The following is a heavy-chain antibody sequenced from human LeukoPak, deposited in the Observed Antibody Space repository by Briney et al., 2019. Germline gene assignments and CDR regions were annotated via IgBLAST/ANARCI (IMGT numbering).Heavy chain of an antibody. J-gene: IGHJ4*02. V-gene: IGHV4-30-4*08. Sequence: SETLSLTCTVSGGSISSGDYYWSWIRQPPGKGLEWIGYIYYSGSTYYNPSLKSRVTISVDTSKNQFSLKLSSVTAADTAVYYCARDGLELQLDYWGQGTLVTVSS. D-gene: IGHD1-7*01. CDR3: ARDGLELQLDY. CDR2: IYYSGST. CDR1: GGSISSGDYY.